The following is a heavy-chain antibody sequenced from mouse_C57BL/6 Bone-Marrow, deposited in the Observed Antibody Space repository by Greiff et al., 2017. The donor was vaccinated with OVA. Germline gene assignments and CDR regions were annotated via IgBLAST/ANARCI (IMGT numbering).Heavy chain of an antibody. CDR3: TRDLYDYAWFAY. CDR2: ISSGGDYI. Sequence: EVQVVESGAGLVKPGGSLKLSCAASGFTFSSYAMSWVRQTPEKRLEWVAYISSGGDYIYYADTVKGRFTISRDNARNTLYLQMSSLKSEDAAMYYCTRDLYDYAWFAYWGQGTLVTVSA. V-gene: IGHV5-9-1*02. J-gene: IGHJ3*01. CDR1: GFTFSSYA. D-gene: IGHD2-4*01.